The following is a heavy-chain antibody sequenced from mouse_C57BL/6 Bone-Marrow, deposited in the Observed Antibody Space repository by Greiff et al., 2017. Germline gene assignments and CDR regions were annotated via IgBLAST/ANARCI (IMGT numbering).Heavy chain of an antibody. CDR1: GYTFTSYW. V-gene: IGHV1-59*01. CDR2: IDPSDSYT. J-gene: IGHJ3*01. CDR3: ARRGAYYSNWFAY. Sequence: QVQLQQSGAELVRPGTSVKLSCKASGYTFTSYWMHWVKQRPGQGLEWIGVIDPSDSYTNYNQKFKGKATLTVDTSSSTAYMQLSSLTSEDSAVYYCARRGAYYSNWFAYWGQGTLVTVSA. D-gene: IGHD2-5*01.